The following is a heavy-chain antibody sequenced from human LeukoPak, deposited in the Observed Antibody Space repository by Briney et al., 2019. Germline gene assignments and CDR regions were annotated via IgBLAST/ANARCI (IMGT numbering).Heavy chain of an antibody. CDR3: ARVRLPPYYYYFHYMDV. V-gene: IGHV4-34*01. Sequence: SETLSLTCAVYGGSFSGYSWTWIRQPPGKGLEWIGEINHSGTTDYNPSLQSRVTISLDTSKNQFSLKVTSVTAADTAVYYCARVRLPPYYYYFHYMDVWGTGTTVTVSS. J-gene: IGHJ6*03. D-gene: IGHD5-18*01. CDR2: INHSGTT. CDR1: GGSFSGYS.